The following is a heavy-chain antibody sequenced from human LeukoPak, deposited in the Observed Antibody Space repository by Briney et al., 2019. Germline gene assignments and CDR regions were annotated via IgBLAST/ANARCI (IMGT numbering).Heavy chain of an antibody. CDR2: ISLDGNII. CDR3: ARYVLLMDY. J-gene: IGHJ4*02. CDR1: GFSFSDHH. Sequence: PGGSLRLSCAASGFSFSDHHISCVRHVPRKGLWWLAYISLDGNIIVYADSVKGRFTIYRDNAKQSVYLEMKSLSAEDTAVYYCARYVLLMDYWGQGTLVTVSS. V-gene: IGHV3-11*01. D-gene: IGHD3-16*01.